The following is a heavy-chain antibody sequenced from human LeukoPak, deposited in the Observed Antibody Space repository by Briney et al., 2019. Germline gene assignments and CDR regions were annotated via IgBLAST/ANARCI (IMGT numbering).Heavy chain of an antibody. CDR3: ARAPLTVTTTPWFDP. D-gene: IGHD4-11*01. J-gene: IGHJ5*02. CDR1: GYTFTSCA. V-gene: IGHV7-4-1*02. CDR2: INTNTGNP. Sequence: ASVKVSCKASGYTFTSCAMNWVRQAPGQGLEWMGWINTNTGNPTSAQGFTGRFVFSLDTSVSTAYLQISSLKAEDTAVYYCARAPLTVTTTPWFDPWGQGTLVTVSS.